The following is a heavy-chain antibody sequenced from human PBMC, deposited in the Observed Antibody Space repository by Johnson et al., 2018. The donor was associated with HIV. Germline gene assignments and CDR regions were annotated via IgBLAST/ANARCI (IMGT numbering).Heavy chain of an antibody. D-gene: IGHD5-18*01. V-gene: IGHV3-30*03. J-gene: IGHJ3*02. CDR3: ARGGYSYGLDAFDI. Sequence: QVQLMESGGGVVQPGRSLRLSCAASGFTFSSYGMHWVRQAPGKGLEWVAVISYDGSNKYYAYSVKGRFTISRDNYKNTLYLQMNSLRAEETAVYYCARGGYSYGLDAFDIWGQGTLVTVSS. CDR1: GFTFSSYG. CDR2: ISYDGSNK.